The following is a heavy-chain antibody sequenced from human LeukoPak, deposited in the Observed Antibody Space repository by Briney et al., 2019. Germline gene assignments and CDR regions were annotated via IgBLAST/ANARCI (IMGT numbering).Heavy chain of an antibody. CDR3: ARGQFDY. V-gene: IGHV3-53*01. CDR2: IFSGGST. CDR1: GFTVSTNY. Sequence: GGSLRLSCSASGFTVSTNYLSWVRQVPGKGLEWVSVIFSGGSTKYADSVKGRFTISRDTSNNTLYLQMNSLRAEDTAIYYCARGQFDYWGQGTLVTVSS. J-gene: IGHJ4*02.